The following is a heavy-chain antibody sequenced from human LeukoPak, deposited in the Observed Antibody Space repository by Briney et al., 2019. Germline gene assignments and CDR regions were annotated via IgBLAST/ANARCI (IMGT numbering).Heavy chain of an antibody. Sequence: SQTLSLTCTVSGGFISSGSYYWSWIRQPAGKGLEWIGRIYTSGSTNYNPSLKSRVTISVDTSKNQFSLKLSSVTAADTAVYYCARASPPRYCSSTSCYHLVRHAFDIWGQGTMVTVSS. CDR2: IYTSGST. CDR3: ARASPPRYCSSTSCYHLVRHAFDI. CDR1: GGFISSGSYY. D-gene: IGHD2-2*01. J-gene: IGHJ3*02. V-gene: IGHV4-61*02.